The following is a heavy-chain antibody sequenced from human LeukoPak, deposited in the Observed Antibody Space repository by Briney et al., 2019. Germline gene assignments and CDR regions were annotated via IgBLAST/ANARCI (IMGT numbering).Heavy chain of an antibody. CDR2: ISYDGSNK. CDR1: GFTSSSYA. V-gene: IGHV3-30*04. Sequence: GRSLRLSCAASGFTSSSYAMHWVRQAPGKGLEWVAVISYDGSNKYYADSVKGRFTISRDNSKNTLYLQMNSLRAEDTAVYYCASGFIAVAGTRVDYWGQGTLVTVSS. CDR3: ASGFIAVAGTRVDY. J-gene: IGHJ4*02. D-gene: IGHD6-19*01.